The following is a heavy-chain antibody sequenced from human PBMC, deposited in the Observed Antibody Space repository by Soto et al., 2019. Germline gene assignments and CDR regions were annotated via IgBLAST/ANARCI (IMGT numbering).Heavy chain of an antibody. V-gene: IGHV1-69*01. Sequence: QVQLVQSGAEVKKPGSSVKVSRKASGGTFSSYAISWVRQAPGQGLEWMGGIIPIFGTANYAQKFQGRVTITADESTSTAYMELSSLRSEDTAVYYCARGRSICGGDCYDFDYWGQGTLVTVSS. CDR1: GGTFSSYA. J-gene: IGHJ4*02. CDR3: ARGRSICGGDCYDFDY. D-gene: IGHD2-21*02. CDR2: IIPIFGTA.